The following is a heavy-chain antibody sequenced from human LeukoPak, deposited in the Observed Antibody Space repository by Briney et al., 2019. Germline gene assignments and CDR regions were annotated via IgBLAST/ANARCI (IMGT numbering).Heavy chain of an antibody. CDR1: GFTVSSNY. CDR3: ASTHMVRGVTPFDY. V-gene: IGHV3-53*01. D-gene: IGHD3-10*01. Sequence: TGGSLRLSCAASGFTVSSNYMSWVRQAPGKGLEWVSVIYSGGSTYYADSVKGRFTISRDNSKNTLYLQMNSLRAEDTAVYYCASTHMVRGVTPFDYWGQGTLVTVSS. CDR2: IYSGGST. J-gene: IGHJ4*02.